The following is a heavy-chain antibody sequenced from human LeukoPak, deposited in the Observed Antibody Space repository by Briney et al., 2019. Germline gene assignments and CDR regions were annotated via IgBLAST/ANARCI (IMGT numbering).Heavy chain of an antibody. V-gene: IGHV4-34*01. J-gene: IGHJ5*02. CDR3: ARQWILQRGTNRFDP. CDR1: GGSFSGYY. CDR2: INHSGST. Sequence: SETLSLTCAVYGGSFSGYYWSWIRQPPGKGLEWIGEINHSGSTYHNPSLKSRVMISVDTFKNQFFLRLSSMSASDTAVYYCARQWILQRGTNRFDPWGQGTLVTVSS. D-gene: IGHD2-8*01.